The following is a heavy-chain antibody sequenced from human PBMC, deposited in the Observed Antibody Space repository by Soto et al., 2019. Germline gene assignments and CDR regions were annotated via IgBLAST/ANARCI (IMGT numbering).Heavy chain of an antibody. Sequence: PGGSLRLSCAVSGFPVSNNYMNWVRQAPGKGLEWVSVIYSDDTTFYADPVKGRFTISRHNSKNTLYLQMNSLRAEDTAVYYCAREGGYYHYFDYWGQGALVTVPQ. V-gene: IGHV3-53*04. J-gene: IGHJ4*02. D-gene: IGHD1-26*01. CDR2: IYSDDTT. CDR3: AREGGYYHYFDY. CDR1: GFPVSNNY.